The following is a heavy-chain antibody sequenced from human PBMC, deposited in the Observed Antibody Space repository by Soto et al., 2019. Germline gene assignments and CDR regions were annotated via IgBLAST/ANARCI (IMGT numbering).Heavy chain of an antibody. CDR2: IGGSGDST. CDR1: GFTFSSYA. D-gene: IGHD5-18*01. J-gene: IGHJ4*02. CDR3: AKVLDASMVVNGYVX. Sequence: PGGSLRLSFAASGFTFSSYAMSWVRQAPGKGLEWVSSIGGSGDSTYYADSVKVRLTISIDNSKNTLYLQVNSLRAEDTAVYYCAKVLDASMVVNGYVXWGQGTLVTVSX. V-gene: IGHV3-23*01.